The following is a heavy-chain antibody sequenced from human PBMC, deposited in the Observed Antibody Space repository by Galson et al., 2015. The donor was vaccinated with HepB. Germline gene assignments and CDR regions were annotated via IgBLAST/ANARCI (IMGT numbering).Heavy chain of an antibody. CDR1: GFTFSSYA. D-gene: IGHD1-26*01. CDR3: ARDRLRKDDQWDPRVLGAFDI. V-gene: IGHV3-30-3*01. J-gene: IGHJ3*02. CDR2: ISYDGSNK. Sequence: SLRLSCAASGFTFSSYAMHWVRQAPGKGLEWVAVISYDGSNKYYADSVKGRFTISRDNSKNTLYLQMNSLRTEDTAVYYCARDRLRKDDQWDPRVLGAFDIWGQGTMVTVSS.